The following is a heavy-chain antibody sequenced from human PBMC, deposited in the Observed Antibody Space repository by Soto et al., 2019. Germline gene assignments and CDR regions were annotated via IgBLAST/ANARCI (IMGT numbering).Heavy chain of an antibody. Sequence: QEILVESGGGVVQSGTSLRLSCAASGFTFSSFAMHWVRQAPGKGLEWVSVISFNGLSQFYADSVRGRVTVSRDNSKYTLYLQLASLRPDDTAVYSCARGGTGLRGAFDVWGPGT. V-gene: IGHV3-30*04. J-gene: IGHJ3*01. CDR3: ARGGTGLRGAFDV. D-gene: IGHD3-16*01. CDR1: GFTFSSFA. CDR2: ISFNGLSQ.